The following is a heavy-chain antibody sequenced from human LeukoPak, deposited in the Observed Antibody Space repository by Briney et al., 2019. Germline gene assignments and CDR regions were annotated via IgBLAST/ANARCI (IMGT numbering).Heavy chain of an antibody. V-gene: IGHV3-30-3*01. Sequence: AGGSLRLSCAASGFTFSSYAMHWVRQAPGKGLEWVAVISYDGSNKYYADSVKGRFTISRDNSKNTLYLQMNSLRAEDTAVYYCARAPSGVVARSPDYWGQGTLVTVSS. D-gene: IGHD5-12*01. J-gene: IGHJ4*02. CDR3: ARAPSGVVARSPDY. CDR1: GFTFSSYA. CDR2: ISYDGSNK.